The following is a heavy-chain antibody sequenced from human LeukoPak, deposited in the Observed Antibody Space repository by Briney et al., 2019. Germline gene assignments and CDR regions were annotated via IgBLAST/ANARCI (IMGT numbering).Heavy chain of an antibody. D-gene: IGHD3-16*01. CDR3: ARRGRYYFDY. V-gene: IGHV3-23*01. Sequence: GGSLRLSCAASGSTSSSYGMSWVRQAPGKGLEWVSSIGSSGGSTYYPDSVKGRFTISRDNSKNTLYLQMNSLRAEDTALYYCARRGRYYFDYWGQGTLVTVSS. CDR2: IGSSGGST. J-gene: IGHJ4*02. CDR1: GSTSSSYG.